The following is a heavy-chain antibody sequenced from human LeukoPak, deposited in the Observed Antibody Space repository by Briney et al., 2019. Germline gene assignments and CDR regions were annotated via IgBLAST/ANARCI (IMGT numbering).Heavy chain of an antibody. Sequence: SETLSLTCTVSGDSISSSDYYWAWIRQPPGKGLEWIGTIYFSGSAYYNPSLKSRVTISADTSKKQFSLKLSSVTAADTAVYYCASRRGLYWGQGTLVTVSS. CDR2: IYFSGSA. V-gene: IGHV4-39*01. CDR1: GDSISSSDYY. CDR3: ASRRGLY. J-gene: IGHJ4*02. D-gene: IGHD6-25*01.